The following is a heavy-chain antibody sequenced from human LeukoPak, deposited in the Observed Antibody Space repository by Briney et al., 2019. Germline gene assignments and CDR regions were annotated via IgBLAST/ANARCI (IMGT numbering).Heavy chain of an antibody. CDR3: ARVGYCSSTSCYDQVGDY. D-gene: IGHD2-2*01. Sequence: ASVKVSCKASGYTFTSYGISRVRQAPGQGLEWMGWISAYNGNTNYAQKLQGRVTMTTDTSTSTAYMELGSLRSDDTAVYYCARVGYCSSTSCYDQVGDYWGQGTLVTVSS. J-gene: IGHJ4*02. CDR2: ISAYNGNT. CDR1: GYTFTSYG. V-gene: IGHV1-18*01.